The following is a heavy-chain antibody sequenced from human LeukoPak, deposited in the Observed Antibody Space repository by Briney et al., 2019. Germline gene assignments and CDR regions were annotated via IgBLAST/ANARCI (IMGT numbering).Heavy chain of an antibody. CDR2: IIPIFGTA. J-gene: IGHJ4*02. V-gene: IGHV1-69*06. CDR3: AREVVGTYYYDSSGYSHFDY. Sequence: SVKASCKASGGTFSSYAISWVRQAPGQGLEWMGGIIPIFGTANYAQKFQGRVTITADKSTSTAYMELSSLRSEDTAVYYCAREVVGTYYYDSSGYSHFDYWGQGTLVTVSS. CDR1: GGTFSSYA. D-gene: IGHD3-22*01.